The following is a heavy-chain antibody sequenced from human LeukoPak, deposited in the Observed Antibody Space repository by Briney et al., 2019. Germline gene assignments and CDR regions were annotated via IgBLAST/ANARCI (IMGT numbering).Heavy chain of an antibody. CDR1: GFTFSSYS. Sequence: GGSLRLSCAASGFTFSSYSMNWVRQAPGKGLEWVAVIWFDGINKVYADSVKGRFTISRDNSNNMLYLQMNTLRADDTAVYYCARDLSPDTAAGRYYFDFWGQGTLVTVSS. CDR2: IWFDGINK. J-gene: IGHJ4*02. V-gene: IGHV3-33*08. CDR3: ARDLSPDTAAGRYYFDF. D-gene: IGHD6-13*01.